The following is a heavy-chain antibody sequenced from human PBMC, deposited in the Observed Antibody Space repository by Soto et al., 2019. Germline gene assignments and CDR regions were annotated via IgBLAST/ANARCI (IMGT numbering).Heavy chain of an antibody. CDR2: ISWNSGSI. J-gene: IGHJ4*02. CDR3: STFGLYGDYPGYFDF. V-gene: IGHV3-9*01. Sequence: GGSLRLSCAASGFTFYDYAMHWVRQAPGKGLEWVSGISWNSGSIGYADSVKGRFTISRDNAKNSLYLQMNSLRAEDTALYYCSTFGLYGDYPGYFDFWGQGTLVTVSS. CDR1: GFTFYDYA. D-gene: IGHD4-17*01.